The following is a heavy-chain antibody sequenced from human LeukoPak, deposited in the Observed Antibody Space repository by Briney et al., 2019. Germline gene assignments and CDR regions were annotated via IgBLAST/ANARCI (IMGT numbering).Heavy chain of an antibody. D-gene: IGHD3-9*01. CDR3: ARVNILTGYPYYYYGMDV. V-gene: IGHV1-2*02. Sequence: ASVKVSCKASGYTFTGYYMHWVRQAPGQGLEWMRWINPNSGGTNYAQKFQGRVTMTRDTSISTAYMELSRLRSDDTAVYYCARVNILTGYPYYYYGMDVWGQGTTVTVSS. J-gene: IGHJ6*02. CDR2: INPNSGGT. CDR1: GYTFTGYY.